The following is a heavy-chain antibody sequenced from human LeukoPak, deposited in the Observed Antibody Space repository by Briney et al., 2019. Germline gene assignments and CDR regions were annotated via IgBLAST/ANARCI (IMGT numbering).Heavy chain of an antibody. CDR3: ATWHYYGSGSYYGMDV. D-gene: IGHD3-10*01. Sequence: GRSLTLFCAASGFTFSNYEMNWVRQAPGKGLEWVSYISNSGATIYYADSVKGRFTISRDNAKKSLYLQMNSLRAEDTAVYYCATWHYYGSGSYYGMDVWGKGTTVTVSS. V-gene: IGHV3-48*03. CDR1: GFTFSNYE. CDR2: ISNSGATI. J-gene: IGHJ6*04.